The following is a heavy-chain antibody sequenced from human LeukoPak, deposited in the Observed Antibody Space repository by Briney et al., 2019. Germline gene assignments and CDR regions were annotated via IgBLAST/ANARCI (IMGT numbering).Heavy chain of an antibody. V-gene: IGHV1-8*02. J-gene: IGHJ4*02. CDR3: ARAEGISSWYGFLYEVNDNPFDY. D-gene: IGHD6-13*01. CDR2: MNPNSGNT. Sequence: GASVKVSCTASGYTFTSYGISWVRQAPGQGLEWMGWMNPNSGNTGYAQKFQGRVTMTRNTSISTAYMELSSLRSEDTAVYYCARAEGISSWYGFLYEVNDNPFDYWGQGTLVTVSS. CDR1: GYTFTSYG.